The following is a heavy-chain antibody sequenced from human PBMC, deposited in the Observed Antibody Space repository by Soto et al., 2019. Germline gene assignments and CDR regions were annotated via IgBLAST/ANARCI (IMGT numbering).Heavy chain of an antibody. J-gene: IGHJ6*03. CDR2: ISSSSSYI. V-gene: IGHV3-21*01. D-gene: IGHD2-2*01. CDR3: AREYCSSTSCYYYYYYMDV. CDR1: GFTFSSYS. Sequence: PGGSLRLSCAASGFTFSSYSMNWVRQAPGKGLEWVSSISSSSSYIYYADSVKGRFTISRDNAKNSLYLQMNSLRAEDTAVYYCAREYCSSTSCYYYYYYMDVWGKGTTVTVSS.